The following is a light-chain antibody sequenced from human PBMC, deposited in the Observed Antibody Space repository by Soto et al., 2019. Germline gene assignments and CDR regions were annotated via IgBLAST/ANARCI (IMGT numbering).Light chain of an antibody. CDR1: QSVSSN. V-gene: IGKV3-15*01. CDR3: QQYNNWPPVT. CDR2: GAS. Sequence: EIVMTQSRATLSVSPGERATLSCRASQSVSSNLAWYQQKPGQAPRLLIYGASTRATGIPARISGSGSGTEFTLTISSLQSEDFAVYYCQQYNNWPPVTFGGGTKVDIK. J-gene: IGKJ4*01.